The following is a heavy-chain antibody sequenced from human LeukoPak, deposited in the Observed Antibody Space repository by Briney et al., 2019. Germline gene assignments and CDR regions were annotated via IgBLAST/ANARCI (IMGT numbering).Heavy chain of an antibody. CDR2: ISSSSSYI. Sequence: GGSLRLSCAASGFTFSSYSMNWVRQAPGKGLERVSSISSSSSYIYYADSVKGRFTISRDNAKNSLYLQMNSLRAEDTAVYYCARAGGYCSSTSCYLTAFDIWGQGTMVTVSS. V-gene: IGHV3-21*01. CDR1: GFTFSSYS. J-gene: IGHJ3*02. D-gene: IGHD2-2*01. CDR3: ARAGGYCSSTSCYLTAFDI.